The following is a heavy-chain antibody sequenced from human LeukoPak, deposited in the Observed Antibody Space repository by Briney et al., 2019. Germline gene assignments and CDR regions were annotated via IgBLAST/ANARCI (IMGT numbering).Heavy chain of an antibody. J-gene: IGHJ4*02. CDR1: GGTFISYA. CDR3: ARESSPYYYDSSGSQY. CDR2: IIPIFGTA. V-gene: IGHV1-69*05. D-gene: IGHD3-22*01. Sequence: SVKVSCKASGGTFISYAISWVRQAPGQGLEWMGGIIPIFGTANYAQKFQGRVTITTDESTSTAYMELSSLRSEDTAVYYCARESSPYYYDSSGSQYWGQGTLVTVSS.